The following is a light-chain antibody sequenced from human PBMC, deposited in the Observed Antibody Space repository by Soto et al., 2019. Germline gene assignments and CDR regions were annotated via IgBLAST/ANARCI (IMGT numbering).Light chain of an antibody. J-gene: IGKJ3*01. CDR1: QSVRSS. CDR3: QQRSNWPLVT. Sequence: EIVLTQSPATLSLSPGERATLSCRASQSVRSSLGWYQQKPGQAPRLLIYDASNRATGIPGRFSGSGSGTDFTLATRSLEAEDFAVYYGQQRSNWPLVTFGPGNKVDIK. V-gene: IGKV3-11*01. CDR2: DAS.